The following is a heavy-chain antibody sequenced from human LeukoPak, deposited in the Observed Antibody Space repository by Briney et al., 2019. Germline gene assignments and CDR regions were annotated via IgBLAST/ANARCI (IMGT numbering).Heavy chain of an antibody. V-gene: IGHV3-30*04. CDR1: GSTFSSYA. J-gene: IGHJ4*02. CDR2: ISYDGSNK. D-gene: IGHD6-19*01. CDR3: ARGIAVAGTLFDY. Sequence: PGGSLRLSCAASGSTFSSYAMHWVRQAPGKGLEWVAVISYDGSNKYYADSVKGRFTISRDNSKNTLYLQMNSLRAEDTAVYYCARGIAVAGTLFDYWGQGTLVTVSS.